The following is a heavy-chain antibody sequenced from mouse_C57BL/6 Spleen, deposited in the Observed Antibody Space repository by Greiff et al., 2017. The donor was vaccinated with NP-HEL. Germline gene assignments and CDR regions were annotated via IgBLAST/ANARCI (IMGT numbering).Heavy chain of an antibody. D-gene: IGHD3-2*02. V-gene: IGHV1-5*01. J-gene: IGHJ2*01. Sequence: EVQLQQSGTVLARPGASVKMSCKTSGYTFTSYWMHWVKQRPGQGLEWIGAIYPGNSDTSYNQKFKGKAELTAVTSASTAYMELSSLTNEDSAVYYCTRSGVTAQALDYWGQGTTLTVSS. CDR1: GYTFTSYW. CDR3: TRSGVTAQALDY. CDR2: IYPGNSDT.